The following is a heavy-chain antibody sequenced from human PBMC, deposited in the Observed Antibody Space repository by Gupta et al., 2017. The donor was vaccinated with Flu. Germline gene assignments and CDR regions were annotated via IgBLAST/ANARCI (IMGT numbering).Heavy chain of an antibody. V-gene: IGHV4-61*02. J-gene: IGHJ3*02. CDR3: ASVSTEMSTSSCSYDAFDI. D-gene: IGHD2-15*01. CDR1: GGSISSGSYY. Sequence: QVQLQESGPVLVKPSQTLSLTCTVSGGSISSGSYYWSWIRQPAGKGLEWIGRIYTSGSTKYKPYLKRRGTISVDTSKNQVSLMLRSVTAAETAVYYGASVSTEMSTSSCSYDAFDIWGQGTMVTVSS. CDR2: IYTSGST.